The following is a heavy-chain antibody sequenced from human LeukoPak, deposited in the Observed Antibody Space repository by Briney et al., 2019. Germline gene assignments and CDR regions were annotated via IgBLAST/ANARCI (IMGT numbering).Heavy chain of an antibody. D-gene: IGHD3-10*01. V-gene: IGHV4-39*01. CDR1: GGSISSSSYS. J-gene: IGHJ5*02. Sequence: SETLSLTCTVSGGSISSSSYSWGWIRQPPGKGLEWIGSIYYSGSTYYNPSLKSRVTISVDTSKNQFSLKLSSVSAAETAVYYCARHLMGTMVRGVIPWFDPGGQGTLVTVSS. CDR2: IYYSGST. CDR3: ARHLMGTMVRGVIPWFDP.